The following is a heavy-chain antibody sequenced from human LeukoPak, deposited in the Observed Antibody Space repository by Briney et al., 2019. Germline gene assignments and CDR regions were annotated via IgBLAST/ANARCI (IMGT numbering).Heavy chain of an antibody. CDR2: IYYSGST. CDR3: ARIDLALRGVISG. V-gene: IGHV4-59*01. D-gene: IGHD3-10*01. Sequence: SETLSLTCTVSGGSISSYYWSWIRQPPGKGLEWIGYIYYSGSTNYNPSLKSRVTISVDTSKNQFSLKLSSVTAADTAVYYCARIDLALRGVISGWGQGTLVTVSS. CDR1: GGSISSYY. J-gene: IGHJ4*02.